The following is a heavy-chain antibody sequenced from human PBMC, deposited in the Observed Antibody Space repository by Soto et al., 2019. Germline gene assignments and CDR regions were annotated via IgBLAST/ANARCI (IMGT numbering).Heavy chain of an antibody. Sequence: GASVKVSCKASGGTFSSYAISWVRQAPGQGLEWMGGIIAYSGNANYAQKLQGRVTITADTSTSTAYMELRSLRSDDTAVYYCARENYDSSGYYYTNDAFDSWGQGTMVTVSS. CDR2: IIAYSGNA. V-gene: IGHV1-18*01. CDR1: GGTFSSYA. J-gene: IGHJ3*02. CDR3: ARENYDSSGYYYTNDAFDS. D-gene: IGHD3-22*01.